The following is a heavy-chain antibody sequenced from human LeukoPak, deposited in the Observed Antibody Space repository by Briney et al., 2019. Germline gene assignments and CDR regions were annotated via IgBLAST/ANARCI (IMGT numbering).Heavy chain of an antibody. CDR3: ACLTTADAFDI. CDR1: GGSISSYY. D-gene: IGHD3-22*01. CDR2: IYDSGST. J-gene: IGHJ3*02. V-gene: IGHV4-59*01. Sequence: SVTLSLTCTVSGGSISSYYWSWIRQPPGKGLEWIGYIYDSGSTNYNPSLKSRVTISVDTCKNQFSLKLSSVTAADTAVYYCACLTTADAFDIWGQGTMVTVSS.